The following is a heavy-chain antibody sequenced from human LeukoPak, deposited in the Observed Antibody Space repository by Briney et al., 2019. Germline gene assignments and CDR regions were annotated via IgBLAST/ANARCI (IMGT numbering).Heavy chain of an antibody. CDR1: GFTFSSYS. Sequence: PGGSLRLSCAASGFTFSSYSMNWVRQAPGKGLEWVSSISSSSSYIYYADSVKGRFTISRDNAKNSLYLQMNSLRAEDTAVYYCARDLGGYDGSFDYWGQGTLVTVSS. D-gene: IGHD5-12*01. CDR2: ISSSSSYI. J-gene: IGHJ4*02. V-gene: IGHV3-21*01. CDR3: ARDLGGYDGSFDY.